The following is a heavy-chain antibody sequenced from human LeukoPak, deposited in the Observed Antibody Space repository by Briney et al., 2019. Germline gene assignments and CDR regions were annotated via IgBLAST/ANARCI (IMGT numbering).Heavy chain of an antibody. CDR2: ISGSGGST. CDR1: GFTLSNYA. V-gene: IGHV3-23*01. D-gene: IGHD3-16*02. CDR3: AAGYTTGWYVRYFDY. Sequence: PGASLRLSCVASGFTLSNYAMSWVRQAPGKGLEWVSSISGSGGSTYQAENVKGRFTISRDNSKNTLYLQMNRLRDEDTAIYYCAAGYTTGWYVRYFDYWGQGTLVTVSS. J-gene: IGHJ4*02.